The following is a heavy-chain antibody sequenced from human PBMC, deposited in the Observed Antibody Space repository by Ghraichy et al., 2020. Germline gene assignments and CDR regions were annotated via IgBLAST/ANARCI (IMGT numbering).Heavy chain of an antibody. Sequence: GGSLRLSCAASGFTFSSYAMSWVRQAPGKGLEWVSAISGSGGSTYYADSVKGRFTISRDNSKNTLYLQMNSLRAEDTAVYYCANLLSSGGASDAFDIWGQGTMVTVSS. V-gene: IGHV3-23*01. J-gene: IGHJ3*02. CDR1: GFTFSSYA. CDR3: ANLLSSGGASDAFDI. D-gene: IGHD1-14*01. CDR2: ISGSGGST.